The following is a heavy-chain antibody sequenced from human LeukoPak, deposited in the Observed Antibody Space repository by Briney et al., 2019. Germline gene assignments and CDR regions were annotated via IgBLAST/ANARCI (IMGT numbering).Heavy chain of an antibody. Sequence: GGSLRLSCAASGFTFSSYWMSWVRQAPGKGLDWVSGISGSGGTTYYADSVKGRSIISRDNSKNTLYLQMNSLRAEDTAVYYCVKDALDFWVDYWGQGTLVTVSS. J-gene: IGHJ4*02. V-gene: IGHV3-23*01. D-gene: IGHD3/OR15-3a*01. CDR1: GFTFSSYW. CDR2: ISGSGGTT. CDR3: VKDALDFWVDY.